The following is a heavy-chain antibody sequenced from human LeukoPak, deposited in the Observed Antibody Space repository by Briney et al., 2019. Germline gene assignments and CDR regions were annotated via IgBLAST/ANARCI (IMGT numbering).Heavy chain of an antibody. V-gene: IGHV3-30*02. CDR2: IRYDGSNK. Sequence: GGSLRLSCAASGFTFSSYGMHWVRQAPGKGLEWVAFIRYDGSNKYYADSVKGRFTISRDNSKNTLYLQMNSLRAEDTAVYYCATDSPTIVGATPGRTALLFDYWGQGTLVTVSS. J-gene: IGHJ4*02. CDR1: GFTFSSYG. D-gene: IGHD1-26*01. CDR3: ATDSPTIVGATPGRTALLFDY.